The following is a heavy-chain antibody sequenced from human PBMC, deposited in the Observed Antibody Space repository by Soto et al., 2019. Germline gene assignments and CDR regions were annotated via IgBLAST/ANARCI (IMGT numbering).Heavy chain of an antibody. Sequence: SETLSLTCTVSSGSVSSTNYYWGWIRQPPGKGLEWIGNIYYSGNTYYNPSLKSRVTISVDASKNQFSLKLSSVTAADTAVYYCARHTISLVVVPARDYGMDVWGQGTTVTVSS. V-gene: IGHV4-39*01. D-gene: IGHD2-2*01. CDR1: SGSVSSTNYY. CDR2: IYYSGNT. CDR3: ARHTISLVVVPARDYGMDV. J-gene: IGHJ6*02.